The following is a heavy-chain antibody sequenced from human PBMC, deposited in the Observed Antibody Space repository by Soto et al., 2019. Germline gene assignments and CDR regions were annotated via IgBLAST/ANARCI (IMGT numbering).Heavy chain of an antibody. V-gene: IGHV4-59*01. Sequence: SETLSLTWTVSGGSISGNYWTWIRQPPGKGLEWIGYVYNSGSTNYSPSLKSRVTISEDTSKSQFSLKVNSMTAADTAVYYCARYRREAVAGYTLDNWGQGILVTVSS. J-gene: IGHJ4*02. CDR2: VYNSGST. D-gene: IGHD6-13*01. CDR3: ARYRREAVAGYTLDN. CDR1: GGSISGNY.